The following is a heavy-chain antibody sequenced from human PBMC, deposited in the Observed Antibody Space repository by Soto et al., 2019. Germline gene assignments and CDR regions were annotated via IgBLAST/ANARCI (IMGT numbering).Heavy chain of an antibody. CDR2: IFSNDEK. D-gene: IGHD4-17*01. CDR3: ARIDYGDRHYWYFDL. Sequence: QVTLKESGPVLVKPTETLTLTCTVSGFSLSTARMGVSWIRQPPGKALEWLANIFSNDEKSYSTSLKSRLTISKDTSKSQVVLTMTNMDPVDTATYYCARIDYGDRHYWYFDLWGRGTLVTVSS. CDR1: GFSLSTARMG. J-gene: IGHJ2*01. V-gene: IGHV2-26*01.